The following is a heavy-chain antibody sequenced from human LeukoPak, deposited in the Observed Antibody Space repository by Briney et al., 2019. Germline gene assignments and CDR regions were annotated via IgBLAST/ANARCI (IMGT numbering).Heavy chain of an antibody. CDR1: GYTFTSYD. J-gene: IGHJ4*02. V-gene: IGHV1-8*03. D-gene: IGHD4-11*01. Sequence: ASVKVSCKASGYTFTSYDINWVRQATGQGLEWMGWMNPNSGNTGYAQKFQGRVTITRNTSIGTAYMELSSLRSEDTAVYYCARGSDLRAYSNYVGFDYWGQGTLVTVSS. CDR3: ARGSDLRAYSNYVGFDY. CDR2: MNPNSGNT.